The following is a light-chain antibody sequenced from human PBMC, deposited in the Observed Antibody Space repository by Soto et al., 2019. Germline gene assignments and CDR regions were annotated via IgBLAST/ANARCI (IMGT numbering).Light chain of an antibody. CDR2: LDISGCY. Sequence: QLVLTQSSSASASLGSSVKLTCTLSSGHTSYIIAWHQQQPGKAPRYLMKLDISGCYNKGSGVPDRFSGSSSGADRYLTISNLQFEDEADYYCETWDSNILAFGGGTKVTVL. CDR1: SGHTSYI. CDR3: ETWDSNILA. V-gene: IGLV4-60*02. J-gene: IGLJ2*01.